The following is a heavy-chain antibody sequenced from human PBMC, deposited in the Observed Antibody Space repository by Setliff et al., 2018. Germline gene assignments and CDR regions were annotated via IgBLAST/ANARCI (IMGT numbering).Heavy chain of an antibody. CDR3: TTRYCSHGGCYREGVFVYMDV. J-gene: IGHJ6*03. Sequence: GGSLRLSCTGSGFTLGDYAVSWVRQAPGKGLEWVGFIRSKPYGGTTEYAASVKGRFTISRDDSKSIAYLQMNSLKTEDTAMYYCTTRYCSHGGCYREGVFVYMDVWGKGTTVTVSS. CDR2: IRSKPYGGTT. D-gene: IGHD2-8*01. V-gene: IGHV3-49*04. CDR1: GFTLGDYA.